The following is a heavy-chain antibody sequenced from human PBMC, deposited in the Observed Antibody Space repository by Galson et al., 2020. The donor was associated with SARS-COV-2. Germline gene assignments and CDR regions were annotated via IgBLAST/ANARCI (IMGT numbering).Heavy chain of an antibody. J-gene: IGHJ6*02. D-gene: IGHD3-16*02. CDR1: GGSFSGYY. CDR2: INHSGST. V-gene: IGHV4-34*01. Sequence: SETLSLTCAVYGGSFSGYYWSWIRQPPGTGLEWIGEINHSGSTNYNPSLKSRVTISVDTSKNQFSLKLSSVTAADTAVYYCARDQAYYDYVWGSYRPGGYGMDVWGQGTTVTVSS. CDR3: ARDQAYYDYVWGSYRPGGYGMDV.